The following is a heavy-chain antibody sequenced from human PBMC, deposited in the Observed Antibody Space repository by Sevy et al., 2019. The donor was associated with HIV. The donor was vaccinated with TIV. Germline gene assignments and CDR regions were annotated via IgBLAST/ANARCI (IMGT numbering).Heavy chain of an antibody. D-gene: IGHD2-8*02. CDR2: IAIDGMP. CDR1: GASISGGGYY. V-gene: IGHV4-31*11. Sequence: SETLSLTCGVSGASISGGGYYWSWIRQRPGKGLEWIGYIAIDGMPQYNPSLQNRVTMSMDTSQNQFSLDLTSVTAADTSVYYCAGDLVAAHCTGRCYPAGPFGRWGLGILVTGSS. J-gene: IGHJ4*02. CDR3: AGDLVAAHCTGRCYPAGPFGR.